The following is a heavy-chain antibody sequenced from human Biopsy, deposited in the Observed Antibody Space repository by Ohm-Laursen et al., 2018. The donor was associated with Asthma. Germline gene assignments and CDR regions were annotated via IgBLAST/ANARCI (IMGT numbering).Heavy chain of an antibody. CDR3: ARRGGVRRYFDY. D-gene: IGHD3-16*01. CDR1: GGSITSFY. CDR2: IYFSGNT. Sequence: SETLSLTCTVSGGSITSFYWSWIRQPPGRGLEWIGYIYFSGNTNYNPSLKSRVAISLDKSKNQFSLKLSSVTAADTAVYFCARRGGVRRYFDYWGQGTLVTVSS. V-gene: IGHV4-59*08. J-gene: IGHJ4*02.